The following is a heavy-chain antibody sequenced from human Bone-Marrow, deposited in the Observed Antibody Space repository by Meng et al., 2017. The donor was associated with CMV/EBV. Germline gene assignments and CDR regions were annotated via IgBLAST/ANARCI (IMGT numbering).Heavy chain of an antibody. CDR1: GFTFDDYG. V-gene: IGHV3-20*04. CDR2: INWNGGST. D-gene: IGHD4-11*01. J-gene: IGHJ4*02. CDR3: AKLDTVTVNS. Sequence: GESLKISCAASGFTFDDYGMSWVRQAPGKGLEWVSGINWNGGSTGYADSVKGRFTISRDNSKNTVYLQMSSLKTEDTALYYCAKLDTVTVNSWGQGTLVTVSS.